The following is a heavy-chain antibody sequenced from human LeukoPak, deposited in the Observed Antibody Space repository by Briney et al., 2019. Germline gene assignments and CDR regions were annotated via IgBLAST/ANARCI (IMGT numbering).Heavy chain of an antibody. D-gene: IGHD3-22*01. V-gene: IGHV3-23*01. CDR2: ITGSDDKT. J-gene: IGHJ4*02. Sequence: GGSLRLSCAASGFTFSRAAMMWVRQAPGKGLEWLLTITGSDDKTYYIDSVRGRFTISRDYSKNTLRLQMSSLRVEGTAIYYCAKGPQVGSGYHPDFWGQGTLVTVSS. CDR3: AKGPQVGSGYHPDF. CDR1: GFTFSRAA.